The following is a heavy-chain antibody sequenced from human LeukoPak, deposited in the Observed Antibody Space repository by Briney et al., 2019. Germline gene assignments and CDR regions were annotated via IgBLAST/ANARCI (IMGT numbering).Heavy chain of an antibody. CDR2: IYYSGST. V-gene: IGHV4-39*07. CDR1: GGSISSSSYY. Sequence: SETLSLTCTVSGGSISSSSYYWGGIRQPPGKGLEWIGSIYYSGSTYYNPSLKSRVTISVDTSKNQFSLKLSSVTAAGTVVYYCARFKWLRYDAFDIRGQGTMVTVSS. CDR3: ARFKWLRYDAFDI. J-gene: IGHJ3*02. D-gene: IGHD5-12*01.